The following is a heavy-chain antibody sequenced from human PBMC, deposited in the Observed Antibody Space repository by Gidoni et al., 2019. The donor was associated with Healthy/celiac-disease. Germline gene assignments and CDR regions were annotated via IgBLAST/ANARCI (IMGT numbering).Heavy chain of an antibody. CDR2: ISSSSSYI. CDR3: AYSGSSYDAFDI. V-gene: IGHV3-21*01. CDR1: GFTFSSYS. J-gene: IGHJ3*02. D-gene: IGHD1-26*01. Sequence: VQLVESVGRLVKPGGSLRLSCAASGFTFSSYSMNWVRQAPGKGLEWVSSISSSSSYIYYADSVKGRFTISRDNAKNSLYLQMNSLRAEDTAVYYCAYSGSSYDAFDIWGQGTMVTVSS.